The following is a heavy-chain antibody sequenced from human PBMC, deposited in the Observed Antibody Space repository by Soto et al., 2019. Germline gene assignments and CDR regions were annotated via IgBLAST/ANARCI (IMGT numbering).Heavy chain of an antibody. D-gene: IGHD6-19*01. CDR1: GFTFSSYA. V-gene: IGHV3-23*01. Sequence: PGGSLRLSCAASGFTFSSYAMSWVRQAPGRGLEWVSAISGSGGSTYYADSVKGRFTISRDNSKNTLYLQMNSLRAEDTAVYYCAKDYPDSSGWYVFRFDYWGQGTLVTVSS. J-gene: IGHJ4*02. CDR2: ISGSGGST. CDR3: AKDYPDSSGWYVFRFDY.